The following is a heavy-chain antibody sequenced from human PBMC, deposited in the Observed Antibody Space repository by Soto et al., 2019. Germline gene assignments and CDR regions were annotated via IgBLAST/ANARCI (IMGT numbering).Heavy chain of an antibody. Sequence: PSETLSLTCTVSGGSISSYYWSWIRQPPGKGLEWIGYIYYSGSTNYNPSLKSRVTISVDTSKNQFSLKLSSVTAADTATYYCARGGESTNWYIVDIPFDFWGRGTPVTVSS. J-gene: IGHJ4*02. CDR2: IYYSGST. V-gene: IGHV4-59*12. D-gene: IGHD2-15*01. CDR3: ARGGESTNWYIVDIPFDF. CDR1: GGSISSYY.